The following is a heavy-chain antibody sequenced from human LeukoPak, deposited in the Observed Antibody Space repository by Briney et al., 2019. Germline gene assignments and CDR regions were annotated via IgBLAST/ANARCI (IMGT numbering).Heavy chain of an antibody. CDR2: ISAYNGNT. Sequence: GASVKVSCKASGYTFTSYGISWVRQAPGQGLEWMGWISAYNGNTNYAQKLQGRVTMTTDTSTSTAYMELRSLRSDDTAVYYCARDASGYSYGFPVGVYSYYWGQGTLVTVSS. J-gene: IGHJ4*02. V-gene: IGHV1-18*01. D-gene: IGHD5-18*01. CDR1: GYTFTSYG. CDR3: ARDASGYSYGFPVGVYSYY.